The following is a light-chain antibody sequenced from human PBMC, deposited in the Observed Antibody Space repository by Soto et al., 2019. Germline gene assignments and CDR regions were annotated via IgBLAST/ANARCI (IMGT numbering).Light chain of an antibody. CDR1: SSDVGASNY. CDR3: SSYTSTNTLEGV. Sequence: QSALTHPASVSGSPGQSITISCTGTSSDVGASNYISWYQQHPDRAPKLIIYEVRNRPSVVSNRFAGSKSGNTASLTISGLQAEDEAEYYCSSYTSTNTLEGVFGGGTELNVL. CDR2: EVR. J-gene: IGLJ2*01. V-gene: IGLV2-14*01.